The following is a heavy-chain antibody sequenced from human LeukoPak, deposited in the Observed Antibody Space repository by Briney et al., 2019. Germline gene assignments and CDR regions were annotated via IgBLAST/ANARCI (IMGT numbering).Heavy chain of an antibody. CDR2: IGGSGKNI. D-gene: IGHD3-10*01. CDR3: AKDLETINPTMD. J-gene: IGHJ4*02. V-gene: IGHV3-23*01. CDR1: GFTFSSHA. Sequence: GGSLRLSCAASGFTFSSHAMSWVRQAPGKGLEWVSSIGGSGKNIFYADAVKGRFTISRDNSKDTLYLQMNSLRAEDTAVYYCAKDLETINPTMDWGQGTLVTVSS.